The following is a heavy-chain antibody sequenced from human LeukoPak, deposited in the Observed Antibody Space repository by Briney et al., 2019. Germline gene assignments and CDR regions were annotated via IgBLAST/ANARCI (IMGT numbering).Heavy chain of an antibody. V-gene: IGHV1-69*05. CDR3: ARESVVATSSFDY. D-gene: IGHD5-12*01. J-gene: IGHJ4*02. CDR2: IIPIFGTA. Sequence: SVKVSCKASGGTFSSYAISWVRQAPGQGLEWMGGIIPIFGTANYAQKFQGRVTITTDESTSTAYMELSSLRSEDTAVYYCARESVVATSSFDYWGQGTLVTVSS. CDR1: GGTFSSYA.